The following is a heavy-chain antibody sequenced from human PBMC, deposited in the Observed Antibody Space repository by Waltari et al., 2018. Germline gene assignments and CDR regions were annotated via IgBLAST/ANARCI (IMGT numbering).Heavy chain of an antibody. Sequence: EVQLVESGGGLVQPGGSLRLSCAAPGLSFSQVWLHWVRQVPGKGLGWVSRITNDGSGTMYADSVKGRFTISRDNAKNTLFLEMNSLRVEDTAVYYCVKEAPARGDWYLDLWGRGTLLAVSS. V-gene: IGHV3-74*03. J-gene: IGHJ2*01. CDR3: VKEAPARGDWYLDL. CDR1: GLSFSQVW. D-gene: IGHD2-2*01. CDR2: ITNDGSGT.